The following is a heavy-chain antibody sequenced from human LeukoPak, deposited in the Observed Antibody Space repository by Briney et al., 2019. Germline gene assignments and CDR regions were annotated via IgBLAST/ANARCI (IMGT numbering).Heavy chain of an antibody. D-gene: IGHD6-19*01. Sequence: ASVKVSCKASGYTFTSYGISWVRQAPGQGLEWMGWISAYNGNTNYAQKFQGRVTMITDTSTGTVYMELRSLRSDDTAVYYCAREGSGNRFDPWGQGTLVTVPS. CDR1: GYTFTSYG. CDR3: AREGSGNRFDP. V-gene: IGHV1-18*01. J-gene: IGHJ5*02. CDR2: ISAYNGNT.